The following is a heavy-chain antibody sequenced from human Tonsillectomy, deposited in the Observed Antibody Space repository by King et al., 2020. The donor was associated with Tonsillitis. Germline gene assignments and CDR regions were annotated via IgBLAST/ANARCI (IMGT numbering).Heavy chain of an antibody. J-gene: IGHJ4*02. V-gene: IGHV3-48*01. Sequence: DVQLVESGGGLVQPGGSLRLSCAASGFTFSDHSMNWIRQAPGKGLEWISYISGSSGSMYYADSVKGRFTISRDNARNSVYLQMNRLRGEDTAFYYCARGTDTSSFVRDYWGQGALVTVSS. CDR2: ISGSSGSM. CDR1: GFTFSDHS. D-gene: IGHD6-6*01. CDR3: ARGTDTSSFVRDY.